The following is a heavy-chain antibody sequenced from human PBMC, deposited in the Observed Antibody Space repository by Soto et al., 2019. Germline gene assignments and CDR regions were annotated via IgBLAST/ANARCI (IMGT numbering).Heavy chain of an antibody. V-gene: IGHV2-5*02. CDR3: AHSQQLHPNFDY. CDR2: IYWDDDK. D-gene: IGHD2-2*01. Sequence: QITLKESGPPLVKPTQTLTLTCTFSGFSLSTSGVGVGWIRQPPGKALEWLALIYWDDDKRYSPSLKSRLTITTDTSKNQVVLTMTNMDPVDTATYYCAHSQQLHPNFDYCGQGTLVTVSS. CDR1: GFSLSTSGVG. J-gene: IGHJ4*02.